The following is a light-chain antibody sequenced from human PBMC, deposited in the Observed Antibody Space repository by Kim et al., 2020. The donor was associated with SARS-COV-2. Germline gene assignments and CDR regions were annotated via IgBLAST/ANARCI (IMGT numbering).Light chain of an antibody. CDR2: AAS. Sequence: EIVLTQSPGTLSLSPGERATLSCRASQSVSNNFLAWYQQKPGQAPRLLIYAASDRATGIPNRFSGSGSGTDFTLTISRLEPEDFAVYYCQQYGSSPRTFGQGTKVDIK. CDR1: QSVSNNF. J-gene: IGKJ1*01. CDR3: QQYGSSPRT. V-gene: IGKV3-20*01.